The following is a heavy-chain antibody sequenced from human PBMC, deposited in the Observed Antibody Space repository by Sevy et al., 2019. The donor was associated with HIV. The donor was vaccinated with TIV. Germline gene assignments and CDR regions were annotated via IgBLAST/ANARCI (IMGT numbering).Heavy chain of an antibody. J-gene: IGHJ6*02. CDR2: IRYDGSNK. CDR3: TGITMVQGVISPYGMDV. D-gene: IGHD3-10*01. CDR1: GFTFSSYG. Sequence: GGSLRLSCAASGFTFSSYGMHWVRQAPGKGLEWVAFIRYDGSNKYYADSVKGRFTTSRDNSKNTLYLQMNSLRAEDTAVYYCTGITMVQGVISPYGMDVWGQGTTVTVSS. V-gene: IGHV3-30*02.